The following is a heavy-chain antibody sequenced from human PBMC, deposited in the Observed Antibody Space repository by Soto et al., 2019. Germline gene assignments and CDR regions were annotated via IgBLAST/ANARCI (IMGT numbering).Heavy chain of an antibody. Sequence: QVQLVESGGGVVQPGRSLRLSCAVSGSIFSSYGMHWVRQAPGKGLEWVAVTSYDGRNNNYADSVRGRFTISRDNSKSTLYLQMNSLSTEDTAVYYCAKDTYYHDSTVLYVFDYWGQGTPVTVSS. J-gene: IGHJ4*02. CDR3: AKDTYYHDSTVLYVFDY. CDR2: TSYDGRNN. D-gene: IGHD3-22*01. CDR1: GSIFSSYG. V-gene: IGHV3-30*18.